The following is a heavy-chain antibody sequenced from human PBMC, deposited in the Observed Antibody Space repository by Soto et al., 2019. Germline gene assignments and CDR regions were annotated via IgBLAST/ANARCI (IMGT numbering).Heavy chain of an antibody. J-gene: IGHJ4*02. D-gene: IGHD2-21*02. CDR3: AGLQDLTVVTPGFADY. CDR2: ISYDGSNK. V-gene: IGHV3-30-3*01. CDR1: GFTFSSYA. Sequence: GGSLRLSCAASGFTFSSYAMHWVRQAPGKGLEWVAVISYDGSNKYYADSVKGRFTISRDNSKNTLYLQMNSLRAEDTAVYYCAGLQDLTVVTPGFADYWGQGTLVTVSS.